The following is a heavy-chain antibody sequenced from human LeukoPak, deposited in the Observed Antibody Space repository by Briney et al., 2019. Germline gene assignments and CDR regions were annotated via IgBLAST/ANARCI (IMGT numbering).Heavy chain of an antibody. J-gene: IGHJ4*02. CDR3: ARPSDGSYNWNDGALDY. CDR1: GYTFTSYA. CDR2: MNPNSGNT. D-gene: IGHD1-20*01. V-gene: IGHV1-8*01. Sequence: ASVKVSCKASGYTFTSYAINWVRQATGQGLEWMGWMNPNSGNTGYAQKFQGRVTMTRNTSISTAYMELSSLRSEDTAVYYCARPSDGSYNWNDGALDYWGQGTLVTVSS.